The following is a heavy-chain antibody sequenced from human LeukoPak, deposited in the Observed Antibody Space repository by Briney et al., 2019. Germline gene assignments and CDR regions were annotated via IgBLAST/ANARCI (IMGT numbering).Heavy chain of an antibody. Sequence: PGGSLRLSCAASGFTFRSYGMHWVRQAPGKGLEWVAFIRYDEGNKYYADSVKGRFTISRDNAKNSLYLQMNSLRAEDTAVYYCARVGYWRELLERNAFDIWGQGTMVTVSS. CDR1: GFTFRSYG. CDR2: IRYDEGNK. D-gene: IGHD1-26*01. CDR3: ARVGYWRELLERNAFDI. V-gene: IGHV3-30*02. J-gene: IGHJ3*02.